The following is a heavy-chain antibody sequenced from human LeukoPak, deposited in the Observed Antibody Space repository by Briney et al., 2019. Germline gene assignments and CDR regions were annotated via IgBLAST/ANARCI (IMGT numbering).Heavy chain of an antibody. D-gene: IGHD6-13*01. CDR3: ARDISTHRAFDI. V-gene: IGHV1-69*04. CDR1: GGTFSSYA. Sequence: ASVEVSCKASGGTFSSYAISWVRQAPGQGLEWMGRIIPIFGIANYAQKFQGRVTITADKSTSTAYMELSSLRSEDTAVYYCARDISTHRAFDIWGQGTMVTVSS. J-gene: IGHJ3*02. CDR2: IIPIFGIA.